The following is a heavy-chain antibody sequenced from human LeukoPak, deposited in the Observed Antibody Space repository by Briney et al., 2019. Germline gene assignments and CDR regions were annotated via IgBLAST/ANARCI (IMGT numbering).Heavy chain of an antibody. CDR1: GFIFSSYA. D-gene: IGHD2-2*01. Sequence: RPGGSLRLSCAASGFIFSSYAMSWVRQAPGKGLEWVAVISYDGSNKYYADSVKGRFTISRDNSKNTLYLQMNSLRAEDTAVYYCARALVVPAAPLDYWGQGTLVTVSS. J-gene: IGHJ4*02. V-gene: IGHV3-30*04. CDR2: ISYDGSNK. CDR3: ARALVVPAAPLDY.